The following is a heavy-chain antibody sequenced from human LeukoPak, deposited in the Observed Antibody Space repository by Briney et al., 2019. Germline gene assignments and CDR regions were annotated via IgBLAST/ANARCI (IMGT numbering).Heavy chain of an antibody. CDR2: ISSSSSYI. CDR1: GFTFSSYS. V-gene: IGHV3-21*01. J-gene: IGHJ4*02. CDR3: LSGGTAIGY. D-gene: IGHD5-18*01. Sequence: GRSLRLSCAASGFTFSSYSMNWVRQAPGKGLEWVSSISSSSSYIHYADSVKGRFTISRDNAKNSLYLQMNSLRAEDTAVYYCLSGGTAIGYWGQGTLVTVSS.